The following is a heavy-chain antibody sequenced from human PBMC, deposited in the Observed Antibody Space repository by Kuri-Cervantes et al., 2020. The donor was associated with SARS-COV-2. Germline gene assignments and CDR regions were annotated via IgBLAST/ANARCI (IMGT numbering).Heavy chain of an antibody. J-gene: IGHJ4*02. CDR1: GFTFGDYA. V-gene: IGHV3-49*04. CDR3: TRDKRGHSYGPPDGDY. CDR2: IRSKAYGGTT. Sequence: GESLKISCTASGFTFGDYAMSWVRQAPGKGLEWVGFIRSKAYGGTTEYAASVKGRFTISRDDSKSIAYLQMNSLKTEDTAVYYCTRDKRGHSYGPPDGDYWGQGTLVTVSS. D-gene: IGHD5-18*01.